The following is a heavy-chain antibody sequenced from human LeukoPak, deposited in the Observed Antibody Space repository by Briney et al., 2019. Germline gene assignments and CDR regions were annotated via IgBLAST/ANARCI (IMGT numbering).Heavy chain of an antibody. J-gene: IGHJ3*02. D-gene: IGHD1-26*01. CDR2: IKQDGSEK. Sequence: GSLRLSCAASGFTFSSYWMSWDRQAPGKGLEWVANIKQDGSEKYYVDSVKGRFTISRDNAKNSLYLQMNSLRAEDTAVYYCAREGATPSDAFDIWGQGTMVTVSS. CDR1: GFTFSSYW. CDR3: AREGATPSDAFDI. V-gene: IGHV3-7*01.